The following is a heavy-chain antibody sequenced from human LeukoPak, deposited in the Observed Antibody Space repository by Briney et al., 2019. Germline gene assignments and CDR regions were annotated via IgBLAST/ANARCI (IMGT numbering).Heavy chain of an antibody. J-gene: IGHJ4*02. V-gene: IGHV4-59*08. D-gene: IGHD3-10*01. CDR3: ARHPELYFFDY. CDR1: GASISSYY. Sequence: SETLSLTCTVSGASISSYYWSWIRQPPGKGLEWIGYISCSGSTNYNPSLKSRVTISADTSKNQVSLTLSSVTAADTAVYYCARHPELYFFDYWGQGTLVTVSS. CDR2: ISCSGST.